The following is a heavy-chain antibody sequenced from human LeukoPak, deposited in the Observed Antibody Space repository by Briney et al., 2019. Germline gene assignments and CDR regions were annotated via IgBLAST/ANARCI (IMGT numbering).Heavy chain of an antibody. Sequence: GGSLRLSCAASGFTFSSYGMHWVRQAPGKGLEWVAVISYDGSNKYYADSVKGRFTISRDNSKNTLYLQMNSLRAEDTAVYYCAKDYDFWSGYSSTPFGYWGQGTLVTVSS. CDR2: ISYDGSNK. J-gene: IGHJ4*02. CDR1: GFTFSSYG. V-gene: IGHV3-30*18. CDR3: AKDYDFWSGYSSTPFGY. D-gene: IGHD3-3*01.